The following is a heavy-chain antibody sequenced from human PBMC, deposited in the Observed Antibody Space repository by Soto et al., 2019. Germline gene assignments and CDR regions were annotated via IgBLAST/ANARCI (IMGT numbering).Heavy chain of an antibody. V-gene: IGHV1-18*01. CDR3: ARDRSPYYYDSSGPPEY. CDR1: GYIFSSFG. J-gene: IGHJ4*02. CDR2: ISSYNGYT. Sequence: QVQQVQSGDEVKKPGASVKVSCTASGYIFSSFGISWVRQAPGQGLEWMGWISSYNGYTNYAQKFQGRFTMTTDTSTSTAYMELRSLRSDDTAVYYCARDRSPYYYDSSGPPEYWGQGTLVTVS. D-gene: IGHD3-22*01.